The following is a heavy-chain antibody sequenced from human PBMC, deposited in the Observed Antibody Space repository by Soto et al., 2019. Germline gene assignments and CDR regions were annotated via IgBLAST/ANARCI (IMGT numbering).Heavy chain of an antibody. CDR2: ISGSGGGT. V-gene: IGHV3-23*01. CDR3: AKSRGSGSYFNPSDAFDF. CDR1: GCTFSSYA. D-gene: IGHD3-10*01. Sequence: EVQLLDSGGGLVQPGGSLRLSCAASGCTFSSYAMSWVRQAPGKGLEWVSSISGSGGGTYYADSVKGRFTISRDNSKNTLSLQMNSPRAEDTAVYYCAKSRGSGSYFNPSDAFDFWGQGTMVTVSS. J-gene: IGHJ3*01.